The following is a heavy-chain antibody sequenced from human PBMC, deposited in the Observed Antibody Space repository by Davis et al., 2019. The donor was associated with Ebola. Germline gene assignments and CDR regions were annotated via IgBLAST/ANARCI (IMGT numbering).Heavy chain of an antibody. J-gene: IGHJ3*02. V-gene: IGHV3-21*01. CDR2: ISSSSSYI. CDR3: ARDRVVTTGGAFDI. CDR1: GFTFSSYW. Sequence: PGGSLRLSCAASGFTFSSYWMSWVRQAPGKGLEWVSSISSSSSYIYYADSVKGRFTISRDNAKNSLYLQKNSLRAEETAVYYCARDRVVTTGGAFDIWGQGKMVTVSS. D-gene: IGHD2-21*02.